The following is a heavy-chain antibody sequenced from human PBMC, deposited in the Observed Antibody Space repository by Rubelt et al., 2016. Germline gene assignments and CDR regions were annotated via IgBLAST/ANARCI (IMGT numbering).Heavy chain of an antibody. CDR3: ARDLRFLEWLLGDYYYYGMDV. J-gene: IGHJ6*02. D-gene: IGHD3-3*01. CDR2: IIWNGVGT. Sequence: GSLRLSCAASGFTFEDYGMTWVRQAPGKGLEWVSGIIWNGVGTGYAASVKGRFTISRDNAKNSLYLQMNSLRAEDTAVYYCARDLRFLEWLLGDYYYYGMDVWGQGTLVTVSS. V-gene: IGHV3-20*04. CDR1: GFTFEDYG.